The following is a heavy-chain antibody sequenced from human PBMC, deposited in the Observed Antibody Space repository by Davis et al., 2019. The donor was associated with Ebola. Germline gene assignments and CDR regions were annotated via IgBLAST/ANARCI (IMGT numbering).Heavy chain of an antibody. CDR2: LSNSGGAT. D-gene: IGHD3-10*01. CDR1: GFTFSNYA. V-gene: IGHV3-23*01. J-gene: IGHJ3*02. CDR3: AIQNYYASGIKAFDI. Sequence: GESLKISCAASGFTFSNYAMSWVRQAPGKGLEWVSALSNSGGATYYAGSAKGRFTISRDNSKNTLYLQMSGLRAEDTAIYYCAIQNYYASGIKAFDIWGQGIVLAVSS.